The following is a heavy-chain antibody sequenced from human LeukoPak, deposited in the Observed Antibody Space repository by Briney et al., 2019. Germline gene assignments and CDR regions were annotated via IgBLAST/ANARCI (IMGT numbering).Heavy chain of an antibody. D-gene: IGHD2-2*01. CDR3: AKKRVLVVPAADFDY. CDR2: ISGSGGST. CDR1: GFTFSNYG. Sequence: PGGSLGLSCAASGFTFSNYGMNWVRQAPGRGLEWVSGISGSGGSTYYADSVKGRFTISRDNSKYTLYLQVNSLRAEDTAIYYCAKKRVLVVPAADFDYWGRGTLVTVSS. V-gene: IGHV3-23*01. J-gene: IGHJ4*02.